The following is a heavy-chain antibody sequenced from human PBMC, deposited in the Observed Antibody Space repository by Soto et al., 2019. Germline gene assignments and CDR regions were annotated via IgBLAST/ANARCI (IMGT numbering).Heavy chain of an antibody. J-gene: IGHJ3*02. CDR2: ISAYNGKP. Sequence: QVQLVQSGGGVKKPGASGEVSCKASGFTFSSYGFSWVRQAPGPRLEWMGWISAYNGKPNYAQKLQGRVTMTTDTSTSTAYMELRSLRSDDTAVYYCARDYGERGRYDIWGQGTMVTVSS. D-gene: IGHD4-17*01. CDR3: ARDYGERGRYDI. CDR1: GFTFSSYG. V-gene: IGHV1-18*01.